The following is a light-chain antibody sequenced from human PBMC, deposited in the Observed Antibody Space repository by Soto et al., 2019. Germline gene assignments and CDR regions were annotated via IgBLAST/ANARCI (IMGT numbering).Light chain of an antibody. Sequence: EIRMTQSPSTLSASVGDRVTITCRASQSISSWLAWYQQKPGKDPKLLIYKASSLESGVPSRFSGSGSGTEFNLTISRLQTDDFATYYCPQWNSYPWTFGQRTKV. J-gene: IGKJ1*01. CDR3: PQWNSYPWT. CDR1: QSISSW. V-gene: IGKV1-5*03. CDR2: KAS.